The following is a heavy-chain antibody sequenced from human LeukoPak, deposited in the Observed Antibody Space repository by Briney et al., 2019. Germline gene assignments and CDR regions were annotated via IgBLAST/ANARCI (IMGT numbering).Heavy chain of an antibody. CDR3: AVAQGSGWYDPYYYYGMDV. J-gene: IGHJ6*02. CDR1: GGTFSSYA. CDR2: IIPIFGTA. V-gene: IGHV1-69*13. D-gene: IGHD6-19*01. Sequence: ASVKVSCKASGGTFSSYAISCVRQAPGQGLEWMGGIIPIFGTANYAQKFQGRVTITADESTSTAYMELSSLRSEDTAVYYCAVAQGSGWYDPYYYYGMDVWGQGTTVTVSS.